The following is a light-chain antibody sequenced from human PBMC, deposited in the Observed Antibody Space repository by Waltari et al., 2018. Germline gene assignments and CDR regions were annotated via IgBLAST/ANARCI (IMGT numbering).Light chain of an antibody. V-gene: IGKV4-1*01. Sequence: DIVMTQSPDSLAGSLGERATINCKSSQSVLYSSNNKNYLAWYQQRPGQPPKLLIYWASTRESGVPDRFSGSGSGTDFTLTISSLQAEDVAVYYCQQYYNSPWTFGQGTKVEIK. CDR3: QQYYNSPWT. CDR1: QSVLYSSNNKNY. J-gene: IGKJ1*01. CDR2: WAS.